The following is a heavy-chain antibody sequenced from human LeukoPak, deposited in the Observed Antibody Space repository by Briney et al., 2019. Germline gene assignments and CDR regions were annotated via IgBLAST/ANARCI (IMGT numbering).Heavy chain of an antibody. J-gene: IGHJ6*02. CDR1: GYTFINHA. CDR3: AREPDYLYYYGMDV. CDR2: INIGNGNT. D-gene: IGHD4-11*01. Sequence: ASVKVSCKASGYTFINHAIHWVRQAPGQRLEWMGWINIGNGNTKYSQNFQGRITITRDTSATTAYMDLSSLRSEDTAMYYCAREPDYLYYYGMDVWGQGTTVTVSS. V-gene: IGHV1-3*04.